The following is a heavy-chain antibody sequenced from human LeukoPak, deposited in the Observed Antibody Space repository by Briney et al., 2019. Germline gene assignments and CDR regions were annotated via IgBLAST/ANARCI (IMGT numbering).Heavy chain of an antibody. CDR3: TKPDYSDYLEY. Sequence: KAGGSLRLSCAASGFTFINAWMSWVRQAPGKGLEWVGRIRSKIDGATTDYAAPVKGRFTISRDDSTNTLYLQMNSLKTEDTAVYYCTKPDYSDYLEYWGQGTLVTVSS. V-gene: IGHV3-15*01. CDR1: GFTFINAW. D-gene: IGHD4-11*01. J-gene: IGHJ4*02. CDR2: IRSKIDGATT.